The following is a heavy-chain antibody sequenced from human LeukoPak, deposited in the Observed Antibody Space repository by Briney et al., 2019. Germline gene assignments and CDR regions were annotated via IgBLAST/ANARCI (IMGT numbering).Heavy chain of an antibody. J-gene: IGHJ6*02. V-gene: IGHV5-51*01. CDR1: GYTFTTYW. CDR2: IYPGDSET. CDR3: ARTYCRSVNCLKGNYYHGLDV. D-gene: IGHD2-15*01. Sequence: GESLKISCKGSGYTFTTYWIGWVRQMPGKGLEWMGIIYPGDSETKYSPSFQGQVIISADKSISTAYLQWSSLKASDTAIYYCARTYCRSVNCLKGNYYHGLDVWGQGTTVAVSS.